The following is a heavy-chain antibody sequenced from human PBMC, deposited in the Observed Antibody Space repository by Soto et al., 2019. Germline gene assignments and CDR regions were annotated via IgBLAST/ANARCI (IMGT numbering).Heavy chain of an antibody. Sequence: GGSLRLSCAASGFTFSSYAMSWVRQAPGKGLEWVSAISGSGGSTYYADSVKGRFTISRDNAKNSVSLQMNSLRAEDTAVYYCAREYTAWPLAYGLDVWGQGTTVTVSS. CDR2: ISGSGGST. D-gene: IGHD2-2*02. J-gene: IGHJ6*02. CDR3: AREYTAWPLAYGLDV. CDR1: GFTFSSYA. V-gene: IGHV3-23*01.